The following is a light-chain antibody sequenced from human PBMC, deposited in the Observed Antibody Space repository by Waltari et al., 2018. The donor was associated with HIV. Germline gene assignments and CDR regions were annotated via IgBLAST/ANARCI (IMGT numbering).Light chain of an antibody. CDR3: NSRDNNDNHVV. Sequence: SSELTQDPAVSVALGQTVRITCQGDSLRSYYASWYQQKPRQAPVLVIYGKNNRPSGIPDRFSGSSSGNTASLTITGAQAEDEADYYCNSRDNNDNHVVFGGGTKVTVL. J-gene: IGLJ2*01. V-gene: IGLV3-19*01. CDR1: SLRSYY. CDR2: GKN.